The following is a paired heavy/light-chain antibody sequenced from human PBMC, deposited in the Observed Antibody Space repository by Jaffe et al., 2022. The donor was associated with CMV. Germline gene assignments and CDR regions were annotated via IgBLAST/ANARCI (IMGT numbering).Light chain of an antibody. CDR3: QQYYDYPPFT. CDR1: QGVGSS. Sequence: AIRITQSPSSLSASTGDRVTITCRASQGVGSSLAWYQQKPGKAPKLLIYAASTLQSGVPSRFSGSGSGTDFTLTISCLQSEDFAIYYCQQYYDYPPFTFGQGTRLEIK. J-gene: IGKJ5*01. V-gene: IGKV1-8*01. CDR2: AAS.
Heavy chain of an antibody. J-gene: IGHJ3*02. V-gene: IGHV3-23*04. D-gene: IGHD1-26*01. CDR2: ISGGGGST. CDR1: GVTFSSYA. Sequence: QLVESGGGLVQPGGSLRLSCAASGVTFSSYAMSWVRQAPGKGLEWVSTISGGGGSTHYADSVKGRFTIFRDNSQNTLFLQMDSLRDDDTAVYYCAKDRLYSGNYAAAFDIWGQGTMVAVSS. CDR3: AKDRLYSGNYAAAFDI.